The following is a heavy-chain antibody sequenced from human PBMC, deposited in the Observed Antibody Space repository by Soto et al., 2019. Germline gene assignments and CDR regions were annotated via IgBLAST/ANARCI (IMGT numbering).Heavy chain of an antibody. V-gene: IGHV6-1*01. CDR3: ARGHLRSITIFGVVPRYGMDV. CDR1: GDSVSSNSAA. CDR2: TYYRSKWYN. J-gene: IGHJ6*02. Sequence: QTLSLTCAISGDSVSSNSAAWNWIRQSPSRGLEWLGRTYYRSKWYNDYAVSVKSRITINPDTSKNQFSLQLNSVTPEDTAVYYCARGHLRSITIFGVVPRYGMDVWGQGTTVTVSS. D-gene: IGHD3-3*01.